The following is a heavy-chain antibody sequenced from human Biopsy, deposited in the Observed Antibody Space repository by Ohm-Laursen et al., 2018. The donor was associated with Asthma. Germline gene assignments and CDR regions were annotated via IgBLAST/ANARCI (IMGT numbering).Heavy chain of an antibody. D-gene: IGHD3-10*01. CDR3: ARVGGDGSWSSIDNYFGMDV. J-gene: IGHJ6*02. CDR2: ISYTGTT. Sequence: PSDTLSLTCAVSGDCISSLAYYWSWVCQHPEKGLEWIGYISYTGTTFYHPSIMSRLIISLDTSKNQFSLKLSFVTAADSAVYYCARVGGDGSWSSIDNYFGMDVWGQVTTVTVSS. CDR1: GDCISSLAYY. V-gene: IGHV4-31*02.